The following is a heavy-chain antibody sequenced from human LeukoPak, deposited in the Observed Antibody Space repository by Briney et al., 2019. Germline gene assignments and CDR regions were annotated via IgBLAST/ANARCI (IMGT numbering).Heavy chain of an antibody. V-gene: IGHV3-23*01. Sequence: GGSLRLSCTASGFTFSSYSMSWVRQGPGTGLEWVSAISGSGDTTFYAGSVKGRFTISRDNSKKTLYLQVNSLRAEDTAVYFCAKELTTERTPGVDSWGQGTLVTVSS. CDR3: AKELTTERTPGVDS. CDR1: GFTFSSYS. D-gene: IGHD4-17*01. CDR2: ISGSGDTT. J-gene: IGHJ4*02.